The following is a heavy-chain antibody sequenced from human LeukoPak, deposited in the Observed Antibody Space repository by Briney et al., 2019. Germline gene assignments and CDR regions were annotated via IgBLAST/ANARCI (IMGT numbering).Heavy chain of an antibody. V-gene: IGHV3-7*01. CDR2: IKQDGSEK. Sequence: GGSLRLSCAASGFTFSTYWMNWVRQAPGKGLEWVANIKQDGSEKYYVDSVKGRFTVSRDNAKNSLYLQMNSLRAEDTAVYYCARDQGGLTSYGSSPLDYWGQGTLVTVSS. CDR3: ARDQGGLTSYGSSPLDY. J-gene: IGHJ4*02. CDR1: GFTFSTYW. D-gene: IGHD5-18*01.